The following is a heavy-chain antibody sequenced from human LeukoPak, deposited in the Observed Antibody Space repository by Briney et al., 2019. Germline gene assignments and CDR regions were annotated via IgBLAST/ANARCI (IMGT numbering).Heavy chain of an antibody. Sequence: SECLSLTLAVYGLSFRGHHWSWFPPPPLKFLQCIPDINPSASTNYNPPLKGRVTISVDTSKNQFSLKLSSVTAADTAVYYCARCSPTYYYDSSGYFWTHPGGNNWFDPWGQGTLVTVSS. CDR3: ARCSPTYYYDSSGYFWTHPGGNNWFDP. D-gene: IGHD3-22*01. CDR2: INPSAST. J-gene: IGHJ5*02. V-gene: IGHV4-34*01. CDR1: GLSFRGHH.